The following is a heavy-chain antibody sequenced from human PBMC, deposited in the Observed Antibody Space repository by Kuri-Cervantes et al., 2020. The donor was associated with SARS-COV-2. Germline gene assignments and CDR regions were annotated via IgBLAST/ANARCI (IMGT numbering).Heavy chain of an antibody. V-gene: IGHV4-61*09. CDR1: GVPVTGGTYS. CDR2: LDTSGST. CDR3: ARQSVTIFGVVTTGDAFDI. D-gene: IGHD3-3*01. Sequence: LRLSCAVSGVPVTGGTYSWAWIRQPAGKGLEWIGHLDTSGSTTYNPSLRGRVTISLDPSNNQVSLSLTSTTAADTAVYYCARQSVTIFGVVTTGDAFDIWGQGTMVTVSS. J-gene: IGHJ3*02.